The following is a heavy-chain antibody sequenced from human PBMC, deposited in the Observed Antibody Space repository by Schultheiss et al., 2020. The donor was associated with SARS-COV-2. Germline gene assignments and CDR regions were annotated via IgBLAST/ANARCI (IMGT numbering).Heavy chain of an antibody. D-gene: IGHD2-15*01. CDR1: GFTFSSYW. Sequence: GGSLRLSCAASGFTFSSYWMSWVRQAPGKGLDWVANIKQDGSEKYYVDSVKGRFTISRDNAKNSLYLQMNSLRAEDTAVYYCARDGMAAALNYYYYYMDVWGKGTTVTVSS. V-gene: IGHV3-7*05. J-gene: IGHJ6*03. CDR2: IKQDGSEK. CDR3: ARDGMAAALNYYYYYMDV.